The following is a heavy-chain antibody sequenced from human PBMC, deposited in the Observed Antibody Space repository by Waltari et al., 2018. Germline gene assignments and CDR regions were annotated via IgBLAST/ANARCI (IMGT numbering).Heavy chain of an antibody. V-gene: IGHV4-59*01. J-gene: IGHJ4*02. Sequence: WIRQPPGKGLEWIGYIYYSGSTNYNPSLKSRVTISVDTSKNQFSLKLSSVTAADTAVYYCARDRRYFHYWGQGTLVTVSS. CDR2: IYYSGST. CDR3: ARDRRYFHY.